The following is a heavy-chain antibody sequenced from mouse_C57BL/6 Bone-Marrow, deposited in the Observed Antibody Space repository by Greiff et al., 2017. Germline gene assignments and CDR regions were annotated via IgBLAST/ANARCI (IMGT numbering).Heavy chain of an antibody. J-gene: IGHJ1*03. Sequence: EVHLVESGGGLVKPGGSLKLSCAASGFTFSSYTMSWVRQTPEKRLQWVAAISGGGGNTYYPDSVKGRFTISRDNDKNILYLQMSSLSAEDTALYYGSRQVTTVPAKKYFDVWGTGTTVTVSS. CDR2: ISGGGGNT. D-gene: IGHD1-1*01. V-gene: IGHV5-9*01. CDR1: GFTFSSYT. CDR3: SRQVTTVPAKKYFDV.